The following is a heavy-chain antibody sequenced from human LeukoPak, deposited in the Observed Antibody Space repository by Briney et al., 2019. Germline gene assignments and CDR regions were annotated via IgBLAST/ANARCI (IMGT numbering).Heavy chain of an antibody. J-gene: IGHJ4*02. CDR1: GFTFSDYY. CDR2: ISSSGSTI. Sequence: GGSLRLSCAASGFTFSDYYMSWIRQAPGKGLEWVSYISSSGSTIYYADSVKGRFTISRDNAKNSLYLQMNSLRAEDTAVYYCASPREDTAIFDYWGQGTLVTVSS. V-gene: IGHV3-11*04. D-gene: IGHD5-18*01. CDR3: ASPREDTAIFDY.